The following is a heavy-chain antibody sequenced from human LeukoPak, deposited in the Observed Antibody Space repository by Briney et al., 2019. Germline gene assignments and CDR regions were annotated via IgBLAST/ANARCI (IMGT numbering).Heavy chain of an antibody. CDR2: ISGSGGST. Sequence: GGSLRLSCAASGFTFDDYGMSGVRQAPGKGLEWVSAISGSGGSTYYADSVKGRFTISRDNSKNTLYLQMNSLRAEDTAVYYCAKDYEDIVVVVAATRGPYYMDVWGKGTTVTISS. V-gene: IGHV3-23*01. J-gene: IGHJ6*03. CDR1: GFTFDDYG. D-gene: IGHD2-15*01. CDR3: AKDYEDIVVVVAATRGPYYMDV.